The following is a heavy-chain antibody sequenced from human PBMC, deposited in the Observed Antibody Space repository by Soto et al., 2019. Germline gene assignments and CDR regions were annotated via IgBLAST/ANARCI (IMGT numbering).Heavy chain of an antibody. CDR2: IYNDGSST. J-gene: IGHJ4*02. D-gene: IGHD6-19*01. CDR1: GFTFSSYW. Sequence: EVQLVESGGDLVQPGGSLRLSCAASGFTFSSYWMHWVRQAPGKGLVWVSRIYNDGSSTSYADSVKGRFTISRDNAKNTLYLQMNSLRAEDTAVYYCARRRGSSGWKTNFDFWGQGTLVTVSS. V-gene: IGHV3-74*01. CDR3: ARRRGSSGWKTNFDF.